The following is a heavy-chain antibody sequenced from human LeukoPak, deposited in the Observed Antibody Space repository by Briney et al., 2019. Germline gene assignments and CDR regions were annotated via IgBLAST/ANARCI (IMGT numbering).Heavy chain of an antibody. CDR1: GFTFSSYY. Sequence: GGSLRLSCAASGFTFSSYYMTWVRQAPGEGLEWVANIKQDGSEKNYVDSVKGRFTISRDNAKNSLYLQMNSLRAEDTAVYFCGAQRAEGFDYWGQGTLVTVSS. J-gene: IGHJ4*02. CDR3: GAQRAEGFDY. CDR2: IKQDGSEK. V-gene: IGHV3-7*01.